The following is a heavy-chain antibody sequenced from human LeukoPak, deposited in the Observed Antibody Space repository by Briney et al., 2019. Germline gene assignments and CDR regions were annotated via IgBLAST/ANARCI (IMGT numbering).Heavy chain of an antibody. D-gene: IGHD6-6*01. V-gene: IGHV4-34*01. Sequence: PSETLSLTCAVYGGSFGGYYWSWIRQPPGKGLEWIGEINHSGSTNYNPSLKSRVTISVDTSKNQFSLKLSSVTAADTAVYYCAREGSSSSGWVWFDPWGQGTLVTVSS. J-gene: IGHJ5*02. CDR2: INHSGST. CDR1: GGSFGGYY. CDR3: AREGSSSSGWVWFDP.